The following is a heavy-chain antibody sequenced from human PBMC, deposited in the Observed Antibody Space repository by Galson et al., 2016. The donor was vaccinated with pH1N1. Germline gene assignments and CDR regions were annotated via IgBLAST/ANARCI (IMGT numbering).Heavy chain of an antibody. CDR1: GGTFTTYA. V-gene: IGHV1-2*02. CDR3: ATGSGNSWFDP. Sequence: SVKVSCKASGGTFTTYAVSWVRQAPGHGLEWMGWLNPNSGGTKYAQNFQDKIILTRDTSIDTAYMELSGLTSDDTALYFCATGSGNSWFDPWGQGTLVTVSS. J-gene: IGHJ5*02. D-gene: IGHD3-10*01. CDR2: LNPNSGGT.